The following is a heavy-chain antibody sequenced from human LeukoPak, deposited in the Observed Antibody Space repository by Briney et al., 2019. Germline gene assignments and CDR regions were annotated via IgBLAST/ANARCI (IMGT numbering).Heavy chain of an antibody. CDR3: ARDRGTWIQLWLIDY. D-gene: IGHD5-18*01. CDR2: ISAYNSNT. CDR1: GYTFTGYY. J-gene: IGHJ4*02. Sequence: ASVTVSCKASGYTFTGYYMHWVRQAPGQGLEWMGWISAYNSNTNYAQKFQGRVTVTTDTSTSTAYMELRSLRSDDTAVYYCARDRGTWIQLWLIDYWGQGTLVTVSS. V-gene: IGHV1-18*04.